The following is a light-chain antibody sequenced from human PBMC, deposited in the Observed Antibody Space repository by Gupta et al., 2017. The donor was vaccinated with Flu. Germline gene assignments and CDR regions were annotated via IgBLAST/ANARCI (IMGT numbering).Light chain of an antibody. CDR3: LQDYIYPRT. J-gene: IGKJ2*01. V-gene: IGKV1-6*01. CDR1: QPIRND. CDR2: GAS. Sequence: PSSLSASVGDRVTITCRASQPIRNDLGWYQQRPGKAPKLLIYGASILQSGVPSRFSGSASGTDFTLTISSLQPEDFATYYCLQDYIYPRTFGQGTRLEIK.